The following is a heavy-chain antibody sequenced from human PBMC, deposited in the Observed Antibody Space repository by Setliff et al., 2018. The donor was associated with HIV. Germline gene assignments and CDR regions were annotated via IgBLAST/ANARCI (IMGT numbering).Heavy chain of an antibody. Sequence: GGSLRLSCVTSGFTFTDYAMTWVRQAPGEGLQYVSALSGSGGITYYADSVKGRFTMSRDNAKKTLYLQMNSLRAEDTAVYYCARTREPDPFDYDRSAFRSVWGQGTLVTV. V-gene: IGHV3-23*01. CDR3: ARTREPDPFDYDRSAFRSV. CDR2: LSGSGGIT. J-gene: IGHJ4*02. CDR1: GFTFTDYA. D-gene: IGHD3-22*01.